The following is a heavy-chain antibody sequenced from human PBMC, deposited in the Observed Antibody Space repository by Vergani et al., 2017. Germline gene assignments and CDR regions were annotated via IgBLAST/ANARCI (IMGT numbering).Heavy chain of an antibody. CDR3: ARGEYDLILSTRYYYYCYMDV. J-gene: IGHJ6*03. Sequence: QVQLQQWGAGLLKPSETLSLTCAVYGGSFSGYYWSWIRQPPGKGLEWIGEINHSGSTNYNPSLKSRVTISVDTSKNQFSLKLSSVTAADTAVYYCARGEYDLILSTRYYYYCYMDVWGKGTTVTVSS. CDR1: GGSFSGYY. D-gene: IGHD3-3*01. V-gene: IGHV4-34*01. CDR2: INHSGST.